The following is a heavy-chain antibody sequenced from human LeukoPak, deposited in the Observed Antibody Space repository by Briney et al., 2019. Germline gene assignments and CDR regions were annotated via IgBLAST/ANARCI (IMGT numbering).Heavy chain of an antibody. Sequence: ASVKVSCKASGYTFTSYGISWVRQALGQGLEWMGWISAYNGNTNYAQKLQGRVTMTTDTSTSTAYMELRSLRSDDTAVYYCARDHSRGIAAAGTDYWGQGTLVTVSS. CDR2: ISAYNGNT. V-gene: IGHV1-18*01. CDR1: GYTFTSYG. CDR3: ARDHSRGIAAAGTDY. D-gene: IGHD6-13*01. J-gene: IGHJ4*02.